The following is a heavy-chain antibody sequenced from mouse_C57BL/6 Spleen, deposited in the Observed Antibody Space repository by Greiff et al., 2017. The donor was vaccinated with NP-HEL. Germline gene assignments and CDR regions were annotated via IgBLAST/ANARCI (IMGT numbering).Heavy chain of an antibody. D-gene: IGHD4-1*01. Sequence: VQRVESGPGLVAPSQSLSITCTVSGFSLTSYAVSWVRQPPGKGLEWLGVIWNGGGTNYNSALKSRLSISKDNSKSQVSLKMNSLQTDDTARYYCARNVLGLGYFDVWGTGTTVTVSS. J-gene: IGHJ1*03. CDR1: GFSLTSYA. CDR3: ARNVLGLGYFDV. V-gene: IGHV2-9-1*01. CDR2: IWNGGGT.